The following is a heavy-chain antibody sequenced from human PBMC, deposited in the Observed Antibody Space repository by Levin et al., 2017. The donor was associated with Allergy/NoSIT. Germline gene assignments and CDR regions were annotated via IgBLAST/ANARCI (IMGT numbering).Heavy chain of an antibody. CDR3: ARLIPDAFDI. V-gene: IGHV3-48*03. J-gene: IGHJ3*02. CDR1: GFTFSSYE. Sequence: GGSLRLSCAASGFTFSSYEMNWVRQAPGKGLEWVSYISSSGSTIYYADSVKGRFTISRDNAKNSLYLQMNSLRAEDTAVYYCARLIPDAFDIWGQGTMVTVSS. D-gene: IGHD6-25*01. CDR2: ISSSGSTI.